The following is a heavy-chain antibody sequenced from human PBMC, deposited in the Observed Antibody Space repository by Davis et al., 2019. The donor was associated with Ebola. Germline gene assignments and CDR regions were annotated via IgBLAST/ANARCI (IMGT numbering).Heavy chain of an antibody. Sequence: GESLKIPCAASGFSFSGLWMSWVRQTPEKGLEWVAQTKQDGSETYYVDSVKGRFAVSRDNAESSTYLRMNSLRVEDTAGYYCARVVYSHGGRGLGVFDVWGQGTTVTVSS. CDR1: GFSFSGLW. V-gene: IGHV3-7*03. CDR2: TKQDGSET. CDR3: ARVVYSHGGRGLGVFDV. J-gene: IGHJ6*02. D-gene: IGHD2-21*01.